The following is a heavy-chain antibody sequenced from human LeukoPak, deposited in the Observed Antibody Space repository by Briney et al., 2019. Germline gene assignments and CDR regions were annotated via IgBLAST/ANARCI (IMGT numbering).Heavy chain of an antibody. V-gene: IGHV3-23*01. CDR1: GFTFSSYA. D-gene: IGHD3-22*01. CDR2: ISGSGGST. Sequence: QTGGSLRLSCAASGFTFSSYAMSWVRQAPGKGLEWVSAISGSGGSTYYADSVKGRFTISRDNSKNTLYLQMNSLRAEDTAVYYCARVAYDSSGYSDYWGQGTLVTVSS. J-gene: IGHJ4*02. CDR3: ARVAYDSSGYSDY.